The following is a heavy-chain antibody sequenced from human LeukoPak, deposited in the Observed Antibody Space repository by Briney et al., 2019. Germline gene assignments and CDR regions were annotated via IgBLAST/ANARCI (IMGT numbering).Heavy chain of an antibody. CDR2: IYYSGST. V-gene: IGHV4-59*01. J-gene: IGHJ3*02. CDR3: ARRVDAFDI. CDR1: GGSISSYY. Sequence: SETLSLTCTVSGGSISSYYWSWIRQPPGKGLEWIGYIYYSGSTNYNPSLKSRVTISVDTSKSQFSLKLSSVTAADTAVYYCARRVDAFDIWGQGTMVTVSS.